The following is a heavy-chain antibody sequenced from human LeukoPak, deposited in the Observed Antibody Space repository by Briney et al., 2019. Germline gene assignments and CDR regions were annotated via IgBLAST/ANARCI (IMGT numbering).Heavy chain of an antibody. CDR2: VHYSGST. CDR3: ARWYSSGWAFDY. V-gene: IGHV4-59*08. CDR1: GGSISSFY. J-gene: IGHJ4*02. D-gene: IGHD6-19*01. Sequence: SETLSLTCTVSGGSISSFYWSWIRQPPGKGLEWIGYVHYSGSTKYNPSLKSRVTISVDTSKNQFSLKLSSVIAADTAVYYCARWYSSGWAFDYWGQGTLVTVSS.